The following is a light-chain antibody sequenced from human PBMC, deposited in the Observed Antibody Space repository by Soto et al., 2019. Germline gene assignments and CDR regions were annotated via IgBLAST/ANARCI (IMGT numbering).Light chain of an antibody. CDR3: QQRYDCPLT. Sequence: DIVLKQSPGTLSLSPGERATLSCRASQSISSYLGWYQQKPGQAPRLIIYGASNRATGIPARFSGSGSGTDFTLTIDSLEPEDFAVYYWQQRYDCPLTFGGGTKVEMK. V-gene: IGKV3-11*01. J-gene: IGKJ4*02. CDR2: GAS. CDR1: QSISSY.